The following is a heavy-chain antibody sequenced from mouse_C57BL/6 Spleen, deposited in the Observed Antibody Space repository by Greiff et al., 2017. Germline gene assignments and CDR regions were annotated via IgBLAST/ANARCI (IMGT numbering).Heavy chain of an antibody. CDR2: IDPSDSYT. D-gene: IGHD1-1*01. CDR1: GYTFTSYW. CDR3: ARGYYYGSDYYAMDY. V-gene: IGHV1-50*01. Sequence: VQLQQSGAELVKPGASVKLSCKASGYTFTSYWMQWVKQRPGQGLEWIGEIDPSDSYTNYNQKFKGKATLTVDTSSSTAYMQLSSLTSEDSAVYYCARGYYYGSDYYAMDYWGQGTSVTVSS. J-gene: IGHJ4*01.